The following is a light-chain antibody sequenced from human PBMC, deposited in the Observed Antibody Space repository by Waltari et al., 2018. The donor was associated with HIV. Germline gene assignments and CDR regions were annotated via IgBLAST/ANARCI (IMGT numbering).Light chain of an antibody. CDR2: GAA. CDR3: QQYGRSPLT. J-gene: IGKJ4*01. CDR1: QSVGGTY. Sequence: EVVLTQSPGTLSLSPGERATLSGRASQSVGGTYVAWYQQKPGQAPRLLISGAARRATGIPDRFSGSGSGTDFILTISRLEPEDLAVYYCQQYGRSPLTFGGGTKVEIK. V-gene: IGKV3-20*01.